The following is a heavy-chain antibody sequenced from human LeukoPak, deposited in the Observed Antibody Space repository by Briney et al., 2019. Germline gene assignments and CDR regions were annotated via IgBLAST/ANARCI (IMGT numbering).Heavy chain of an antibody. J-gene: IGHJ6*03. CDR3: ARGRDGYHGTYYYYMDV. V-gene: IGHV3-7*01. Sequence: GGSLRLSCAASGFTFSSYWMSWVRQAPGKGLEWVANIKQDGSEKYYVDSVKGRFTISRDNAKNSLYLQMNSLRAEDTAVYYCARGRDGYHGTYYYYMDVWGKGTTVTISS. D-gene: IGHD5-24*01. CDR2: IKQDGSEK. CDR1: GFTFSSYW.